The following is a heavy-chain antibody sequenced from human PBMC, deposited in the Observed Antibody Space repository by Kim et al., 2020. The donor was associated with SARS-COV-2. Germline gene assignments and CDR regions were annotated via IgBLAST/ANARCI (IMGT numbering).Heavy chain of an antibody. D-gene: IGHD3-3*01. V-gene: IGHV4-39*01. CDR2: IYYSGST. J-gene: IGHJ3*02. CDR1: GGSISSSSYY. CDR3: ASSRPVLRFLESRPGAFDI. Sequence: SETLSLTCTVSGGSISSSSYYWGWIRQPPGKGLEWIGSIYYSGSTYYNPSLKSRVTISVDTSKNQFSLKLSSVTAADTAVYYCASSRPVLRFLESRPGAFDIWGQGTMVTVSS.